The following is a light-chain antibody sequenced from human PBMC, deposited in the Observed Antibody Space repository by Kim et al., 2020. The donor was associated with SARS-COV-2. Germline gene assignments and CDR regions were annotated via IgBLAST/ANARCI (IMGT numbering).Light chain of an antibody. V-gene: IGKV1-5*03. Sequence: PASIGDTVTISCRASQTVDVWLAWYQQMPGQPPELLIHRAIDLQSGVPSRFNGSGSGTEFALTISSLQPSDFATYYCQQYHTHSTFGRGTKVDIK. CDR3: QQYHTHST. CDR1: QTVDVW. J-gene: IGKJ1*01. CDR2: RAI.